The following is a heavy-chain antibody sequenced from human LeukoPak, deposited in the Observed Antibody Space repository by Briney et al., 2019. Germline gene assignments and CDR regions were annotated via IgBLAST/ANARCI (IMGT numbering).Heavy chain of an antibody. V-gene: IGHV4-59*01. Sequence: SETLSLTCTVSGGSISSYYWSWIRQPPGKGLEWIGYIYYSGSTNYNPSLKSRVTISADTSKNQFSLKLSSVTAADTAVYYCARGQQWLQNRLNDAFDIWGQGTMVTVSS. CDR1: GGSISSYY. CDR2: IYYSGST. CDR3: ARGQQWLQNRLNDAFDI. J-gene: IGHJ3*02. D-gene: IGHD6-19*01.